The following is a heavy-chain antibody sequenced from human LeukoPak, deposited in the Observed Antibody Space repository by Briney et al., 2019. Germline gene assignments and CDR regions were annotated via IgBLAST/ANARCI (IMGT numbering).Heavy chain of an antibody. J-gene: IGHJ4*02. CDR1: GGSISSYY. V-gene: IGHV4-59*01. CDR3: ARTKYQLLKGYYFDY. D-gene: IGHD2-2*01. Sequence: SETLSLTCTVSGGSISSYYWSWIRQSPGKGLEWIGYIYYSGSTNYNPSLKSRVTISVDTSKNQFSLKLSSVTAADTAVYYCARTKYQLLKGYYFDYWGQGTLVTVSS. CDR2: IYYSGST.